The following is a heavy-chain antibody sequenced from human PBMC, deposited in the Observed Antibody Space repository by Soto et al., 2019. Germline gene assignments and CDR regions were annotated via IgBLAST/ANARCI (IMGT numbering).Heavy chain of an antibody. Sequence: PSETLSLTCAVYGGSFSGYYWSWIRQPPGKGLEWIGEINHSGSTNYNPSLKSRVTISVDTSKNQFSLKLSSVTAADTAVYYCARVVVGCYDSSGYHEAFDIWGQGTMVT. D-gene: IGHD3-22*01. V-gene: IGHV4-34*01. CDR1: GGSFSGYY. CDR3: ARVVVGCYDSSGYHEAFDI. CDR2: INHSGST. J-gene: IGHJ3*02.